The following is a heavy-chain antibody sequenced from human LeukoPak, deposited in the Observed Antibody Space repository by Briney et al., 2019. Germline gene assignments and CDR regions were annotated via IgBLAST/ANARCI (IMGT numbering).Heavy chain of an antibody. Sequence: SETLSLTCTVSGGSISSYYWSWIRQPPGKGLEWIGYILYSGSTYYNPSLKSRVTMSVDTSKNQFSLKLSSVTAADTAVYYCARETLGYCSGGSCYSADWRAFDIWGQGTMVTVSS. CDR2: ILYSGST. CDR3: ARETLGYCSGGSCYSADWRAFDI. D-gene: IGHD2-15*01. CDR1: GGSISSYY. J-gene: IGHJ3*02. V-gene: IGHV4-59*12.